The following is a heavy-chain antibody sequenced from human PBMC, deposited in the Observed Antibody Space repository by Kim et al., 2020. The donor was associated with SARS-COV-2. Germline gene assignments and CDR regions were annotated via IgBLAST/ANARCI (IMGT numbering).Heavy chain of an antibody. J-gene: IGHJ4*02. CDR1: GFTFSSYS. Sequence: GGSLRLSCAASGFTFSSYSMNWVRQAPGKGLEWVSYISRSSSYIYYADSVKGRFTISRDNAKNSLYLQMNSLRAEDTAVYYCARDRADQLHDYRGQRALVTVSS. V-gene: IGHV3-21*01. CDR2: ISRSSSYI. D-gene: IGHD6-6*01. CDR3: ARDRADQLHDY.